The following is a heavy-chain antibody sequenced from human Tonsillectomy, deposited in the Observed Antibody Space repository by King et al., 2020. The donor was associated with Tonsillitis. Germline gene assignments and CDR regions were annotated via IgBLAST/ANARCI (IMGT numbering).Heavy chain of an antibody. J-gene: IGHJ4*02. CDR3: ARGRCPGASCPPSSGDY. CDR2: INPNTGGT. D-gene: IGHD2-2*01. CDR1: GYTFTGYY. V-gene: IGHV1-2*02. Sequence: QLVQSGAEVKKPGASVKVSCKASGYTFTGYYMHWVRQAPAQGLEWMGWINPNTGGTKYAQKFQGRVTMTRDTSISTPYMELSSLRSDDTAICYCARGRCPGASCPPSSGDYWGQGTLVTVSS.